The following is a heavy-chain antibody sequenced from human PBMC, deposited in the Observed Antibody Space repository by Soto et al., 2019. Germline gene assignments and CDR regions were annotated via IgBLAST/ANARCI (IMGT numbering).Heavy chain of an antibody. V-gene: IGHV1-69*13. CDR1: GGTFSSYA. Sequence: GASVKVSCKASGGTFSSYAISWVRQAPGQGLEWMGRIIPIFGTANYAQKFQGRVTITADESTSTAYMELSSLRSEDTAVYYCASGDCSSTSCYLTINYYYGMDVWGQGTTVTVSS. CDR2: IIPIFGTA. CDR3: ASGDCSSTSCYLTINYYYGMDV. J-gene: IGHJ6*02. D-gene: IGHD2-2*01.